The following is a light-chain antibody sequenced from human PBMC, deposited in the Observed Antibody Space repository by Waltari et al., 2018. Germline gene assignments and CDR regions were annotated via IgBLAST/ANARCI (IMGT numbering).Light chain of an antibody. J-gene: IGKJ2*01. CDR2: GSS. V-gene: IGKV1-39*01. CDR1: QSVSNY. Sequence: GDSITITCRASQSVSNYLNWYQQKPGKPPKLLIFGSSSLQSAVPSRFSGSGSGTDFTLTISSLQPEDFATYYCQQTYSVLYTFGQGTKLQI. CDR3: QQTYSVLYT.